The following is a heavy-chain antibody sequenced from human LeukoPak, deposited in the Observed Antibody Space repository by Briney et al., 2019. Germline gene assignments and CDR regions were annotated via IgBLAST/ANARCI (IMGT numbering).Heavy chain of an antibody. J-gene: IGHJ4*02. D-gene: IGHD1-26*01. Sequence: SETLSLTCTVSGGSISSGDYYWSWIRQPPGKGLEWIGYIYYSGSTYYNPSLKSRVTISVDTSKNQFSLKLSSVTAADTAVYYCAAGAVQWDLAPLLKPFDYWGQGTLVTVSS. CDR2: IYYSGST. CDR3: AAGAVQWDLAPLLKPFDY. V-gene: IGHV4-30-4*01. CDR1: GGSISSGDYY.